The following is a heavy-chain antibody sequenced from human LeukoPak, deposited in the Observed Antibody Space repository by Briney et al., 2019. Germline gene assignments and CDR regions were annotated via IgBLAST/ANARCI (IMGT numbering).Heavy chain of an antibody. CDR2: TNPNSGNT. CDR3: AIRRSCSGGSCYSVYYYGMDV. V-gene: IGHV1-8*01. Sequence: ASVKVSCKASGYTFTSYDINWVRQATGQGLEWMGWTNPNSGNTGYAQKFQGRVTMTRNTSISTAYMELSSLRSEDTAVYYCAIRRSCSGGSCYSVYYYGMDVWGQGTTVTVSS. D-gene: IGHD2-15*01. CDR1: GYTFTSYD. J-gene: IGHJ6*02.